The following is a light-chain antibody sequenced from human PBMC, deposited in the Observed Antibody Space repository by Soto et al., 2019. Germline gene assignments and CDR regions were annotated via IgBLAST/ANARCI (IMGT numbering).Light chain of an antibody. CDR2: GAS. V-gene: IGKV3-20*01. CDR1: QGVSSNY. Sequence: IVLTQSPGTLSLSPGERATLSCRASQGVSSNYITWYQQKPGQAPRRLIFGASSRATGIPDSFSRSGSGTDFTLTISRLEPEDFAVYYCQRYGSSPSTFGQGTKVHI. J-gene: IGKJ1*01. CDR3: QRYGSSPST.